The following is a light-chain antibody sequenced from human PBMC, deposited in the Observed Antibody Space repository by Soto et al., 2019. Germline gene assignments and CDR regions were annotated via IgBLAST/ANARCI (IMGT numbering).Light chain of an antibody. J-gene: IGKJ2*01. Sequence: EIAMRQSPATLSGSPGERGTLSCRASQSVSSNLAWYQQKPGQAPRLLIYAASARAPGIPARFSGRGSGTDFTLTISSLQSEDFAVYYCQQYNNWPYTFGQGTKVDI. CDR3: QQYNNWPYT. V-gene: IGKV3-15*01. CDR2: AAS. CDR1: QSVSSN.